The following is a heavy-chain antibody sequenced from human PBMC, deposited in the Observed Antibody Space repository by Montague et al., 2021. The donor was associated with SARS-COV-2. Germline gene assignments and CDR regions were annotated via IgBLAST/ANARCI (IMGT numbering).Heavy chain of an antibody. CDR2: IYYSGST. Sequence: SETLSPTRTVSGGSISSSSYYWGWIRQPPGKGLEWIGSIYYSGSTYYNPSLKSRVTISVDTSKNQFSLKLSSVTAADTAVYYCARLHCSSTSCYYLFFAETSHFDYWGQGTLVTVSS. CDR3: ARLHCSSTSCYYLFFAETSHFDY. J-gene: IGHJ4*02. D-gene: IGHD2-2*01. V-gene: IGHV4-39*01. CDR1: GGSISSSSYY.